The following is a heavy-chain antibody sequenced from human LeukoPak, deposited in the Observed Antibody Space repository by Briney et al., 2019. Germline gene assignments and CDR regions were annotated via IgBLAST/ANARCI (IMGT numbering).Heavy chain of an antibody. D-gene: IGHD3-9*01. CDR3: ARGQNNDILTGYHNYYYYYGMDV. J-gene: IGHJ6*02. Sequence: PGGSLRLSCAASGFTFSDYYMNWIRQAPGKGLEWVSYISTSGSTMYYADSVKGRFTISRDNAKNSLYLQMNSLRAEDTAVYYCARGQNNDILTGYHNYYYYYGMDVWGQGTTVTVSS. V-gene: IGHV3-11*01. CDR2: ISTSGSTM. CDR1: GFTFSDYY.